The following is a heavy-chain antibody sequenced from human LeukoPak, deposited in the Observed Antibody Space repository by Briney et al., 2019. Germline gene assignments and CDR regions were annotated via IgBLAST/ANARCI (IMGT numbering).Heavy chain of an antibody. V-gene: IGHV3-23*01. Sequence: PGGSLRLSCAASGFTFSSYAMSWVRQAPGKGLEWVSAISGSGGSTYYADSVKGRFTISRDNSKNTLYLQMNSLRAEDTAVYYCAKDNIVVVTAIRGGFDPWGQGTLVTVSS. CDR1: GFTFSSYA. J-gene: IGHJ5*02. D-gene: IGHD2-21*02. CDR3: AKDNIVVVTAIRGGFDP. CDR2: ISGSGGST.